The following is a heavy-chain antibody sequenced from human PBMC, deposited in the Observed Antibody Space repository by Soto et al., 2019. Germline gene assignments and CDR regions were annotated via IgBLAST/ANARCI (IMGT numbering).Heavy chain of an antibody. CDR1: GYTFTSYG. Sequence: ASVKVSCKASGYTFTSYGISWVRQAPGQGLEWMGWISAYNGNTNYAQKLQGRVTMTTDTSTSTAYMELRSLRSDDTAVYYCATDVSSGSYDAFDIWGQGTMVTVSS. CDR2: ISAYNGNT. V-gene: IGHV1-18*01. D-gene: IGHD1-26*01. J-gene: IGHJ3*02. CDR3: ATDVSSGSYDAFDI.